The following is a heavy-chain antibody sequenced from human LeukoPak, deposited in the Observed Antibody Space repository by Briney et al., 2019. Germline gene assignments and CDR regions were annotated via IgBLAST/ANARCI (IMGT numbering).Heavy chain of an antibody. CDR2: ISWNSGSI. Sequence: GGSLRLSCAASGFTFDDYAMHWVRQAPGKGLEWVSGISWNSGSIGYADSVKGRFTISRDNAKNSLYLQTNSLRAEDTALYYCAXDMYSGSSPSGPFDYWGQGTLVTVSS. CDR3: AXDMYSGSSPSGPFDY. J-gene: IGHJ4*02. D-gene: IGHD1-26*01. V-gene: IGHV3-9*01. CDR1: GFTFDDYA.